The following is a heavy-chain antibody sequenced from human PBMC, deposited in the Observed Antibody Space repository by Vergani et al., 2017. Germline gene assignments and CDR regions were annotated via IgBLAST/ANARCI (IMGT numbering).Heavy chain of an antibody. CDR1: GYSFTSYW. CDR3: ARRRMTTVTTDAFDI. CDR2: IYPGDSDT. D-gene: IGHD4-17*01. V-gene: IGHV5-51*03. J-gene: IGHJ3*02. Sequence: EVQLVQSGAEVKKPGESLKISCKASGYSFTSYWIGWVRQMPGKGLEWMGSIYPGDSDTRYSPSFQGQVTISADKSISTAYLQWSSLKASDTAMYYCARRRMTTVTTDAFDIWGQGTMVTVSS.